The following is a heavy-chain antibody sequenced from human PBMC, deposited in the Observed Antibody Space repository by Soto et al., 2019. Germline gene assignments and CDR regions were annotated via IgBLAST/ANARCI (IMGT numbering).Heavy chain of an antibody. V-gene: IGHV1-24*01. CDR2: FDPEDGET. CDR1: GYTLTELS. Sequence: ASVKVSCKVSGYTLTELSMHWVRQAPGKGLEWMGGFDPEDGETIYAQKFQGRVTMTEDTSTDTAYMELSSLRSEDTAVYYCARRSDYYGSGSYYYDYWGQGTLVTVSS. J-gene: IGHJ4*02. CDR3: ARRSDYYGSGSYYYDY. D-gene: IGHD3-10*01.